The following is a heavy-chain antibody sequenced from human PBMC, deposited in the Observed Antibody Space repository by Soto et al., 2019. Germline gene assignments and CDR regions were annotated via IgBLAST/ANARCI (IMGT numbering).Heavy chain of an antibody. CDR1: GFTFNNYA. Sequence: EVQLLESGVGLVQPGGSLRLSCAASGFTFNNYAMGWIRQAPGKGLKWVSAITDSGYDTYYIDSVKGRFTISRDNSKITLYLQMNSLRAEDTAIYYCAKVGSSSWSLHYYFDYWGQGTLVTVSS. V-gene: IGHV3-23*01. J-gene: IGHJ4*02. CDR2: ITDSGYDT. D-gene: IGHD2-2*01. CDR3: AKVGSSSWSLHYYFDY.